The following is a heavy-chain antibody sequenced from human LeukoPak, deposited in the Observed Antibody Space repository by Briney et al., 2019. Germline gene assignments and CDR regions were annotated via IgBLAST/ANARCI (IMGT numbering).Heavy chain of an antibody. D-gene: IGHD2-2*01. CDR3: AKGSGPAAPDDAFDI. V-gene: IGHV3-30*18. J-gene: IGHJ3*02. Sequence: PGRSLRLSCAASGFTFSSYGMHWVRQAPGKGLEWVAVIWYGGSNKYYADSVKGRFTISRDNSKNTLYLQMNSLRAEDTAVYYCAKGSGPAAPDDAFDIWGQGTMVTVSS. CDR1: GFTFSSYG. CDR2: IWYGGSNK.